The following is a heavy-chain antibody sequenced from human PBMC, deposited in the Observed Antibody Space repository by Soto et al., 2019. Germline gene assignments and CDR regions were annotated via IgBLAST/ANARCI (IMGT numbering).Heavy chain of an antibody. CDR1: GYTFTGYY. CDR2: INPNNGGT. J-gene: IGHJ6*02. V-gene: IGHV1-2*02. D-gene: IGHD3-3*01. CDR3: AIFGVVYYYYGMDV. Sequence: GASVKVSCKASGYTFTGYYMHWVLQAPGQGLEWMGWINPNNGGTNYAQKFQGRVTITRDTSMSTAYMELSSLRSEDTAVYYCAIFGVVYYYYGMDVWGQGTTVTVSS.